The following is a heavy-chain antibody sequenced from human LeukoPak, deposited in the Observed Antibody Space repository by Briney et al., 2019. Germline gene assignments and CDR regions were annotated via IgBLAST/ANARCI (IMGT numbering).Heavy chain of an antibody. CDR1: GGSISSYY. CDR3: ARQMDTAMVTGHYYYYMDV. D-gene: IGHD5-18*01. CDR2: IYYSWST. Sequence: SETLSLTCTVSGGSISSYYWSWIRQPPGKGLEWIGYIYYSWSTNYNPSLKSRVTISVDTSKNQFSLKLSSVTAADTAVYYCARQMDTAMVTGHYYYYMDVWGKGTTVTVSS. J-gene: IGHJ6*03. V-gene: IGHV4-59*08.